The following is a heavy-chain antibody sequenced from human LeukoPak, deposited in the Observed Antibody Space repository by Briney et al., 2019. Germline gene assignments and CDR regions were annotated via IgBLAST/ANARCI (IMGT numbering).Heavy chain of an antibody. CDR3: ARGSRRRGGTLDP. CDR2: IWYDGSNK. D-gene: IGHD2-15*01. CDR1: GFTFRSIA. Sequence: GGSLRLSCVTSGFTFRSIAMHWVRQTPGKGLEWVAVIWYDGSNKYYADSVKGRFTISRDNSENTAYLQMNSLRVEDTAVYYCARGSRRRGGTLDPWGQGTLVTVSS. J-gene: IGHJ5*02. V-gene: IGHV3-33*01.